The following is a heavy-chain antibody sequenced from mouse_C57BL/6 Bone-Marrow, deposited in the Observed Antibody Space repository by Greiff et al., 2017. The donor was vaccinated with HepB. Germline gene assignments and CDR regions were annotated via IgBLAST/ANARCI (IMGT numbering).Heavy chain of an antibody. J-gene: IGHJ2*01. CDR2: IDPENGDT. CDR1: GFNIKDDY. Sequence: VQLQQSGAELVRPGASVKLSCTASGFNIKDDYMHWVKQRPEQGLEWIGWIDPENGDTEYASKFQGKATITADTSSNTDYLQLSSLTSEDTAVYYCTTYVYDGYPYYFDYWGQGTTLTVSS. D-gene: IGHD2-3*01. V-gene: IGHV14-4*01. CDR3: TTYVYDGYPYYFDY.